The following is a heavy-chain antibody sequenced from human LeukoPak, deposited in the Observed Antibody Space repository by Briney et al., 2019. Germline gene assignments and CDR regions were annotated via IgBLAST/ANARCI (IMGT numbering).Heavy chain of an antibody. CDR1: GFTFSSYA. CDR3: ARDLFLFAPDSSNRGGY. CDR2: ISYDGSNK. V-gene: IGHV3-30-3*01. D-gene: IGHD3-22*01. Sequence: GGSLRLSCAASGFTFSSYAMHWVRQAPGKGLEWVAVISYDGSNKYYADSVKGRFTMSRDNAKNSLYLQMNSLRAEDTAVYYCARDLFLFAPDSSNRGGYWGQGTLVTVSS. J-gene: IGHJ4*02.